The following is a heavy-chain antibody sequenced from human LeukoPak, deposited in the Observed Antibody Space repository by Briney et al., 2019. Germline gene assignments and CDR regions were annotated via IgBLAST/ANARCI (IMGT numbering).Heavy chain of an antibody. CDR2: ISGSGGST. CDR1: GFTFSSYA. Sequence: GGSLRLSCAASGFTFSSYAMSWVRQAPGKGLEWVSAISGSGGSTYYADSVKGRFSISRDNSRTTLYLQMNSLRAEDTAVYYCAKDHRTMDTAMSFHYWGQGILVTVSS. J-gene: IGHJ4*02. D-gene: IGHD5-18*01. V-gene: IGHV3-23*01. CDR3: AKDHRTMDTAMSFHY.